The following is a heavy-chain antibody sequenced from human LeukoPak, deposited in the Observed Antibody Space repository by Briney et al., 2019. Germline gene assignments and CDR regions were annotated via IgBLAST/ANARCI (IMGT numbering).Heavy chain of an antibody. CDR1: GYSFTSYW. Sequence: GESLKISCKGSGYSFTSYWIGWVRQMPGKGLEWMGIIYPGDSDTRYSPSFQGQVTISADKSISTAYLQWSSLKASDTAMYYCARYLDTAMVMGYYFDYWGQGTLVTVSS. D-gene: IGHD5-18*01. CDR3: ARYLDTAMVMGYYFDY. CDR2: IYPGDSDT. V-gene: IGHV5-51*01. J-gene: IGHJ4*02.